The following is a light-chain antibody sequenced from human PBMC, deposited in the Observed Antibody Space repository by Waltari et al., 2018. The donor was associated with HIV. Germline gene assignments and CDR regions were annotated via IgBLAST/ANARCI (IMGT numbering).Light chain of an antibody. CDR3: AAWDDSLSGWV. CDR2: RNN. V-gene: IGLV1-47*01. CDR1: SSNIGSNY. Sequence: QSVLTQPPSASGTPGPRVTISCSGSSSNIGSNYVYCYQQPPGTAPKLLIYRNNQRPSGVPDRFSGSKSGTSASLAISGLRSEDEADYYCAAWDDSLSGWVFGGGTKLTVL. J-gene: IGLJ3*02.